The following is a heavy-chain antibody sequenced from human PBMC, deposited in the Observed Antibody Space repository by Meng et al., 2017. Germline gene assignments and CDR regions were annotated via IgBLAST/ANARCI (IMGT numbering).Heavy chain of an antibody. D-gene: IGHD6-19*01. Sequence: QGQWVQSGPEVSKPGAPVKVSCKPSGYTFTSYVINWVRQATGQGLEWMGWMNPNSGNTGYAQKFQGRVTITRNTSMSTAYMELSSLRSEDTAVYYCARGLALAGTVFWFDPWGQGTLVTVSS. CDR1: GYTFTSYV. J-gene: IGHJ5*02. CDR2: MNPNSGNT. V-gene: IGHV1-8*03. CDR3: ARGLALAGTVFWFDP.